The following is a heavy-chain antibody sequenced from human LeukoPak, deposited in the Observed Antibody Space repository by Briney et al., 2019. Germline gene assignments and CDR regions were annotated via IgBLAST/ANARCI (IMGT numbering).Heavy chain of an antibody. D-gene: IGHD5-18*01. CDR3: AKPRFPYSYTLASGMDV. CDR2: IRYDGSNK. V-gene: IGHV3-30*02. CDR1: GFTFSSYG. J-gene: IGHJ6*04. Sequence: PGGSLRLSCAASGFTFSSYGMHWVRQAPGKGLEWVAFIRYDGSNKYYADSVKGRFTISRDNSKNTLYLQMNSLRAEDTAVYYCAKPRFPYSYTLASGMDVWGKGITVTVSS.